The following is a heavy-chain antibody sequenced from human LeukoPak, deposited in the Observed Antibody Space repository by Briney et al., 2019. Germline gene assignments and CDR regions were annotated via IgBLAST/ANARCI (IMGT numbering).Heavy chain of an antibody. Sequence: GESLKISCKGSGYSFTSYWIGWVRQMPGKGLEWMGIIYPGDSDTRYSPSFQGQVTISADKSISTAYLQWSSLKASDTAMYYCARGGDIVVVPAATGDYWGQGTLVTVSS. CDR3: ARGGDIVVVPAATGDY. D-gene: IGHD2-2*01. CDR1: GYSFTSYW. V-gene: IGHV5-51*01. J-gene: IGHJ4*02. CDR2: IYPGDSDT.